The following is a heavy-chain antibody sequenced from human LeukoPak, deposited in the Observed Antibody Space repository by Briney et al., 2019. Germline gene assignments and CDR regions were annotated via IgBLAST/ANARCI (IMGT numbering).Heavy chain of an antibody. V-gene: IGHV3-21*01. Sequence: GGSLRLSCAASGFTFSSYSMNWVRQAPGKGLEWVSSISSSSSYIYYADSVKGRFTISRDNAKNSLYRQMNCLRAEDTAVYYCASTSLAAAGTGPWGQGTLVTVSA. J-gene: IGHJ5*02. D-gene: IGHD6-13*01. CDR3: ASTSLAAAGTGP. CDR2: ISSSSSYI. CDR1: GFTFSSYS.